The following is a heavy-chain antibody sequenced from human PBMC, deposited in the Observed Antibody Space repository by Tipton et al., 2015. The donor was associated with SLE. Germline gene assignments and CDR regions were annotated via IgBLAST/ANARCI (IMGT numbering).Heavy chain of an antibody. Sequence: TLSLTCAVYGGSFSGYYWSWIRQPPGKGLEWIGEINHSGSTNYNPSLKSRVTISVDTSKNQFSLKLSSVTAADTAVYYCARGKGYCSSTSCNIPGVWFDPWGQGTLVTVSS. CDR3: ARGKGYCSSTSCNIPGVWFDP. CDR1: GGSFSGYY. D-gene: IGHD2-2*01. V-gene: IGHV4-34*01. CDR2: INHSGST. J-gene: IGHJ5*02.